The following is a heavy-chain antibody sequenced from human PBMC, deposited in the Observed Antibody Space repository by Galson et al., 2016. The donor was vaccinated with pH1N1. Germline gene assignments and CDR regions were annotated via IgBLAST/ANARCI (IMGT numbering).Heavy chain of an antibody. CDR3: VRVNGAGSYSDS. Sequence: SLRLSCAASGFTFDDYAMQWVRQGPGKGLEWVSGISWNSGSIGYADSVKGRFTISRDNARNSLYLQMTSLRGEDTALYYCVRVNGAGSYSDSWGQGTMVTVSS. J-gene: IGHJ4*02. D-gene: IGHD3-10*01. CDR2: ISWNSGSI. V-gene: IGHV3-9*01. CDR1: GFTFDDYA.